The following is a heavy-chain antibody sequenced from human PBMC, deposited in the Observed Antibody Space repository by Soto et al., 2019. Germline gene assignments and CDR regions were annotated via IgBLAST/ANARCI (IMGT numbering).Heavy chain of an antibody. CDR2: IYSDGST. J-gene: IGHJ4*02. V-gene: IGHV3-53*01. CDR1: GFTVNPNY. CDR3: ARGRDGTGDY. Sequence: EVQLVESGGGLIQPGGSLRLSCAASGFTVNPNYMSWVRQAPGKGLEWVSVIYSDGSTSYADSVKGRSTISRDTSKNTLYLQMSSLRVEDTAVYYCARGRDGTGDYWGQGTLVTVSS. D-gene: IGHD1-26*01.